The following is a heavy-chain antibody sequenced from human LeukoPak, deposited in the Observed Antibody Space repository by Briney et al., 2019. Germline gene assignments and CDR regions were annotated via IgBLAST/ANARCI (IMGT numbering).Heavy chain of an antibody. J-gene: IGHJ4*02. Sequence: GGSLRLSCAASGFTFSSYSMNWVRQAPGKGLEWVSSISSSSSYIYYADSAKGRFTISRDNAKNSLYLQMNSLRAEDTAVYYCARTMGYSYTMDYWGQGTLVTVSS. CDR1: GFTFSSYS. CDR2: ISSSSSYI. V-gene: IGHV3-21*01. CDR3: ARTMGYSYTMDY. D-gene: IGHD5-18*01.